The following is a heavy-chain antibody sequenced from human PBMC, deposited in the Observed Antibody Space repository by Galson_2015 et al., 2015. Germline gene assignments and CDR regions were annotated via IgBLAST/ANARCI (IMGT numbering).Heavy chain of an antibody. V-gene: IGHV1-69*13. CDR2: IIPIFGTA. D-gene: IGHD3-10*01. CDR3: ARVVYGPYYYYGMDV. Sequence: SVKVSCKASGGTFSSYAISWVRQAPGQGLEWMGGIIPIFGTANYAQKFQGRVTITADESTSTAYMELSSLRSEDTAVYYCARVVYGPYYYYGMDVWGQGTTVTVSS. J-gene: IGHJ6*02. CDR1: GGTFSSYA.